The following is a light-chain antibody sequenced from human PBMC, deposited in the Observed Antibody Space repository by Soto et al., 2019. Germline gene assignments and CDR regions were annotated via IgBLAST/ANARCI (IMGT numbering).Light chain of an antibody. J-gene: IGKJ4*01. CDR2: AAS. CDR1: QSISSY. V-gene: IGKV1-39*01. Sequence: DIQMTQSPSSLSASVGDRVTITCRASQSISSYLNWYQQKPGKAPKLLIYAASSLQSGVPSRFSGSGSGTDFTLTISSLQPVDFATYYCQQSYSSPLTFGGGTRADIK. CDR3: QQSYSSPLT.